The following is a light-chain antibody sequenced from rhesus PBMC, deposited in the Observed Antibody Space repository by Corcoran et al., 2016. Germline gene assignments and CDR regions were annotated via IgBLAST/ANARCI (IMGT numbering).Light chain of an antibody. Sequence: DIQMTQSPSSLSASVGDRVTITCRASQGISSYLNWYQQKPGKAPKLLIYSAKRLESGVPSRFSGSGSGTENTLTISSLQPEDVATYYWQQFNSLPLTFGGGTKVEIK. V-gene: IGKV1-32*01. J-gene: IGKJ4*01. CDR2: SAK. CDR3: QQFNSLPLT. CDR1: QGISSY.